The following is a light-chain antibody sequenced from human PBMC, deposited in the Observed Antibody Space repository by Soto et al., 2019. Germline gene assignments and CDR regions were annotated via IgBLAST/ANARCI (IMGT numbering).Light chain of an antibody. CDR1: SSDVGRYNH. J-gene: IGLJ2*01. CDR2: EVS. Sequence: QSALTQPASVSGSPGQSITISCTGTSSDVGRYNHVSWYQQHPGKAPKLMIFEVSDRPSGVSNRFSGSKSGNTASLTISGLQAEDEADYYCSSYTTSTSFILFGGGTKVTVL. V-gene: IGLV2-14*01. CDR3: SSYTTSTSFIL.